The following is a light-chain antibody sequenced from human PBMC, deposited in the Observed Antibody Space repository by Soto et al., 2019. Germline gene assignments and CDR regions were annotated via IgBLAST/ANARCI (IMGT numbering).Light chain of an antibody. CDR3: QQYGSSPIT. J-gene: IGKJ5*01. Sequence: EIVLPQSPGTLSLSPGERATLSCRASQSVSSSYLAWYQQKPGQAPRLLIYGAFSRATGIPDRFSGSGSGTDFTLTISRLEPEDSAVYFCQQYGSSPITFGQGTRLEIK. V-gene: IGKV3-20*01. CDR2: GAF. CDR1: QSVSSSY.